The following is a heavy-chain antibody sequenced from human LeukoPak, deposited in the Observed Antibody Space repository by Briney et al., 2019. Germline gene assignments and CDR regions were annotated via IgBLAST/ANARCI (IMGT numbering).Heavy chain of an antibody. CDR1: GGSISSYY. CDR3: ARDLPEGYCSSTSCSYWYFDL. D-gene: IGHD2-2*01. J-gene: IGHJ2*01. V-gene: IGHV4-30-4*08. Sequence: NASETLSLTCTVSGGSISSYYWSWIRQPPGKGLEWIGYIYYSGSTYYNPSLKSRVTISVDTSKNQFSLKLSSVTAADTAVYYCARDLPEGYCSSTSCSYWYFDLWGRGTLVTVSS. CDR2: IYYSGST.